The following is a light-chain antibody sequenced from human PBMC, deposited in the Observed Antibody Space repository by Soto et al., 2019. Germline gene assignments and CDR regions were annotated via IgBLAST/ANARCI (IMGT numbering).Light chain of an antibody. Sequence: DIQMTQSPSSLSASVGDRVTITCRASQTISRFLSWYQKKPGKAPKLLIYAASTLQPGVPSRFSGSGSGTDFTLTIRSLQPEVFATYYCHQCYSGLYTFGQGTQLEIK. J-gene: IGKJ2*01. CDR2: AAS. CDR3: HQCYSGLYT. V-gene: IGKV1-39*01. CDR1: QTISRF.